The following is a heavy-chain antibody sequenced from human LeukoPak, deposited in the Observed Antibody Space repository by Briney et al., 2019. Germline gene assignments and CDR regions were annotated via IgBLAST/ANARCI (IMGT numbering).Heavy chain of an antibody. CDR3: ARLRRQYSGSLFDY. V-gene: IGHV4-34*01. D-gene: IGHD1-26*01. CDR1: GGSFSGYY. CDR2: INHSGST. J-gene: IGHJ4*01. Sequence: PSETLSLTCAVYGGSFSGYYWSWIRQPPGKGLEWIGEINHSGSTNYNPSLKSRVTISVDTSKNQFSLKLSSVTAADTAVYYCARLRRQYSGSLFDYWGQGTLVTVSS.